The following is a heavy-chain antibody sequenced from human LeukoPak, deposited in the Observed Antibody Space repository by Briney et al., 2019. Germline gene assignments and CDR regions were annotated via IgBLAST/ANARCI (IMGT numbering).Heavy chain of an antibody. CDR1: GFTFSSYA. D-gene: IGHD4-17*01. Sequence: GGSLRLSCAASGFTFSSYAMSWVRQAPGKGLEWVSAISGSGGSTYYAGSVNGRFTLSRDNSTNTLYLQMNSLRAEDTAVYYCAKRDYRDYEVPFDYWGQGALVTVSS. V-gene: IGHV3-23*01. CDR3: AKRDYRDYEVPFDY. CDR2: ISGSGGST. J-gene: IGHJ4*02.